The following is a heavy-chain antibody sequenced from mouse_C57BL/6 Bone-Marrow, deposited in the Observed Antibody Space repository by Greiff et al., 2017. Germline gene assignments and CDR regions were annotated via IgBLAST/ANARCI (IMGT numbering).Heavy chain of an antibody. CDR2: ISDGGSYT. D-gene: IGHD1-1*01. CDR1: GFTFSSYA. CDR3: ARENNSSPWYFDV. J-gene: IGHJ1*03. V-gene: IGHV5-4*01. Sequence: EVMLVESGGGLVKPGGSLKLSCAASGFTFSSYAMSWVRQTPEKRLEWVATISDGGSYTYYPDNVKGRFTISRDNAKNNRYLQMDHLKSEDTAMDYCARENNSSPWYFDVWGTGTTVTVST.